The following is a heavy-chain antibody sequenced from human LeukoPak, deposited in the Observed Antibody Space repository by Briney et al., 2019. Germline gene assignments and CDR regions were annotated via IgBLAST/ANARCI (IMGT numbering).Heavy chain of an antibody. CDR2: ISYDGSNK. D-gene: IGHD6-13*01. J-gene: IGHJ5*02. CDR3: ARDKAAENWFDP. CDR1: GFTFSSYG. Sequence: GGSLRLSCAASGFTFSSYGMHWVCQAPGKGLEWVAVISYDGSNKYYADSVKGRFTISRDNSKNTLYLQMNSLRAEDTAVYYCARDKAAENWFDPWGQGTLVTVSS. V-gene: IGHV3-30*03.